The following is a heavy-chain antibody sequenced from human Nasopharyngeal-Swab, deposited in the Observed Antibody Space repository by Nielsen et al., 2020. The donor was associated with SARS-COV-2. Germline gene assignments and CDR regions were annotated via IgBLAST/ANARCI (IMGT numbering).Heavy chain of an antibody. J-gene: IGHJ4*02. CDR1: GFTLSNYW. CDR3: AREWVGATPYFDH. D-gene: IGHD1-26*01. V-gene: IGHV3-74*01. CDR2: INTDASRT. Sequence: GESLKISCAASGFTLSNYWIHWVRQTPGKGLLWVSRINTDASRTSYADSVKGRFTISRDNAKNTVYLQMNSLRAEDTAVYYCAREWVGATPYFDHWGQGTLVTVSS.